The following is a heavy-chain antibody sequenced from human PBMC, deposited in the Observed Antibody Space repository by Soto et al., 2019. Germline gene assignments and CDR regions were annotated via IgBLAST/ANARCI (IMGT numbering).Heavy chain of an antibody. Sequence: SETLSLTCTVSGGSISSYYWSWIRQPPGKGLEWIGYIYYSGSTNYNPSLKSRVTISVDTSKNQFSLKLSSVTAADTAVYYCARAGRVVADTPIRGNYYYYYMDVWGKGTTVNVSS. J-gene: IGHJ6*03. D-gene: IGHD2-15*01. CDR2: IYYSGST. CDR3: ARAGRVVADTPIRGNYYYYYMDV. V-gene: IGHV4-59*01. CDR1: GGSISSYY.